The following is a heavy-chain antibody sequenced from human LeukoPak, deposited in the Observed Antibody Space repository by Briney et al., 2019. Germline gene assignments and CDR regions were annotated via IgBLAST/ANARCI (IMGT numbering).Heavy chain of an antibody. V-gene: IGHV1-46*01. Sequence: ASVKVSCKASGYIFTTYYMQWMRQAPGQGPEWMGIINPRGGSTDYAQKFQDRVTMTSDTSTRTVYMELNSLRSEDTAVYFCARVGVTAATADYWGQGTLVTVSS. CDR2: INPRGGST. D-gene: IGHD6-25*01. CDR1: GYIFTTYY. J-gene: IGHJ4*02. CDR3: ARVGVTAATADY.